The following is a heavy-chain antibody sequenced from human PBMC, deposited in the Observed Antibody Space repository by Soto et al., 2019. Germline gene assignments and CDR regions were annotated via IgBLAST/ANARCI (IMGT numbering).Heavy chain of an antibody. CDR2: IYYSGST. V-gene: IGHV4-59*12. Sequence: PSETLSLTCTVSGGSISSYYWSWIRQPPGKGLEWIGYIYYSGSTNYNPSLKSRVTISVDTSKNQFSLKLSSVTAADTAVYYCARASFHGYYGSGGYYRLFEYWGQGTLVTVSS. J-gene: IGHJ4*02. D-gene: IGHD3-10*01. CDR3: ARASFHGYYGSGGYYRLFEY. CDR1: GGSISSYY.